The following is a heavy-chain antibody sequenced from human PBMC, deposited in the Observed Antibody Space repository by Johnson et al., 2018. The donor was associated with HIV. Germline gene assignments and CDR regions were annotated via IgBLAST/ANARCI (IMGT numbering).Heavy chain of an antibody. CDR2: ISSSGSTI. CDR3: AKAELIRFGELNDGFDI. CDR1: GFTFSDYY. D-gene: IGHD3-10*01. Sequence: QVQLVESGGGLVKPGGSLRLSCAASGFTFSDYYMSWIRQDPGKGLEWVSYISSSGSTIYYADSVKGRFTISRDNAKNTLYLQMNNLGPEDTAVYYCAKAELIRFGELNDGFDIWGQGTMVTVSS. J-gene: IGHJ3*02. V-gene: IGHV3-11*04.